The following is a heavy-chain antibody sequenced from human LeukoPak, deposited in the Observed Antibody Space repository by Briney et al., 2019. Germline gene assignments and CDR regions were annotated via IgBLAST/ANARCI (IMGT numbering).Heavy chain of an antibody. Sequence: GGSLRLSCAASGFTFSTYGMHWVRQAPGKGLEWVAVVWYDGSNKYYADSVKGRFTISRDNSKNTLYLQMNSLRAEDTAIYYCARDRWFGDEDSFDIWGQGTMVTVSS. J-gene: IGHJ3*02. CDR3: ARDRWFGDEDSFDI. CDR2: VWYDGSNK. D-gene: IGHD3-10*01. V-gene: IGHV3-33*01. CDR1: GFTFSTYG.